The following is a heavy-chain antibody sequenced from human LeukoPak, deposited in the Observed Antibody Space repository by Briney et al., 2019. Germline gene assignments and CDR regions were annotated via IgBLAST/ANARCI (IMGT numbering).Heavy chain of an antibody. V-gene: IGHV1-46*01. CDR2: INPSGGST. D-gene: IGHD2-21*02. CDR3: ARDGAPSGGDCYFDS. J-gene: IGHJ4*02. Sequence: ASVKVSCKASGYTFTSYYIHWVRQAPGQGLEWMGIINPSGGSTTYAQKFQGRVTMTRDTSTSTVYIELSSLRSEDTAVYYCARDGAPSGGDCYFDSWGQGTLVTVSS. CDR1: GYTFTSYY.